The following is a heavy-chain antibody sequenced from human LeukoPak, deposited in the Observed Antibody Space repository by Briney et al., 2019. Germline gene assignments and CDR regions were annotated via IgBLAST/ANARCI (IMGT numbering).Heavy chain of an antibody. D-gene: IGHD3-3*01. Sequence: SETLSLTCTVSGGSISSYYWSWIRQPAGKGLEWIGRIYSSGYTNYNPSLKSRVTMPLDTSKNQFSLRVSSVTAADTAVYYCARDRADLWSVGDYFDYWGQGTLVTVSS. CDR3: ARDRADLWSVGDYFDY. CDR1: GGSISSYY. V-gene: IGHV4-4*07. CDR2: IYSSGYT. J-gene: IGHJ4*02.